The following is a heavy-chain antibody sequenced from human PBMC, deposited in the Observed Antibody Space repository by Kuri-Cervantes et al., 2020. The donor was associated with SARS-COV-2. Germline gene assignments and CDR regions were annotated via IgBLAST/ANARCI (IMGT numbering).Heavy chain of an antibody. CDR1: GYTFTSYD. CDR2: MNPNSSNT. Sequence: ASVKVSCKASGYTFTSYDINWVRQATGQGLEWMGWMNPNSSNTGYAQKFQGRVTITRNTSISTAYMELSSLRSEDTAVYYCARATHYDSSGYYYSFDYWGQGTLVTVSS. V-gene: IGHV1-8*03. CDR3: ARATHYDSSGYYYSFDY. J-gene: IGHJ4*02. D-gene: IGHD3-22*01.